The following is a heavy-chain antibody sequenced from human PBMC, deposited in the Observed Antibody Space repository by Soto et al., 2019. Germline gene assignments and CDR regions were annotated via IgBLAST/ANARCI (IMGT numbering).Heavy chain of an antibody. CDR2: ISGSGGST. CDR1: GFTFSSYA. V-gene: IGHV3-23*01. D-gene: IGHD6-6*01. J-gene: IGHJ4*02. CDR3: AKGTLEYSSSSDY. Sequence: PGGSLRLSCAASGFTFSSYAMSWVRQAPGKGLEWVSAISGSGGSTHYADSVKGRFTISRDNSKNTLYLQMNSLRAEDTAVYYCAKGTLEYSSSSDYWGQGTLVTVSS.